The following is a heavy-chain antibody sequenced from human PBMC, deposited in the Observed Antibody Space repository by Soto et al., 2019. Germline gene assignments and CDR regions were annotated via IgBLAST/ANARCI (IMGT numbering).Heavy chain of an antibody. CDR3: ARARAESYDDRGQGTRYLVS. CDR2: VHYSGVT. D-gene: IGHD3-16*01. J-gene: IGHJ4*02. V-gene: IGHV4-59*02. CDR1: GGSVNGYY. Sequence: SETLSLTCTVSGGSVNGYYWSWIRQPPGKXLEWIGYVHYSGVTHYNPSLQSRVTMSIDTSNNRFSLRLNSVTAPDTAVYYCARARAESYDDRGQGTRYLVSWGPGALVTVSS.